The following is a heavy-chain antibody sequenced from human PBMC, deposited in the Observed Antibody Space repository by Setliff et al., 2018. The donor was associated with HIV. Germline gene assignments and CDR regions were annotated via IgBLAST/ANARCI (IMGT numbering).Heavy chain of an antibody. CDR1: GGSITGHY. Sequence: SETLSLTCTVSGGSITGHYWSWIRQPAGKGLEWIGYIYYSGSTNYDPSLKSRVTISLDTSNNQFSLKLSSVTAADTAVYHCARSYCSSTSCSYYFDYWGQGTMVTVSS. V-gene: IGHV4-59*11. D-gene: IGHD2-2*01. J-gene: IGHJ4*02. CDR2: IYYSGST. CDR3: ARSYCSSTSCSYYFDY.